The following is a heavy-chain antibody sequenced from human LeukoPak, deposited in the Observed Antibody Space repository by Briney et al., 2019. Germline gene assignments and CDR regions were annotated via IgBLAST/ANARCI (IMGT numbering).Heavy chain of an antibody. J-gene: IGHJ3*02. CDR3: AGDLHYYDSSGLDAFDI. D-gene: IGHD3-22*01. V-gene: IGHV1-18*01. CDR1: GYTFTSYG. CDR2: ISAYNGNT. Sequence: ASVKVSCKASGYTFTSYGISWVRQAPGQGLEWMGWISAYNGNTNYAQKLQGRVTMTTDTSTSTAYMELRSLRSDDTAVYYCAGDLHYYDSSGLDAFDIWGQGTMVTVSS.